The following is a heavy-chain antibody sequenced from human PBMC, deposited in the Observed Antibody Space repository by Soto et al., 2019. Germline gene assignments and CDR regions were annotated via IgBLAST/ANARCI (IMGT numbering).Heavy chain of an antibody. CDR3: ARVYSSSWYSVGMDV. J-gene: IGHJ6*02. V-gene: IGHV3-30-3*01. Sequence: QVQLVESGGGVVQPGRSLRLSCAASGFTFSSYAMHWVRQAPGKGLEWVAVISYDGSNKYYADSVKGRFTISRDNSKNTLYLQMNSLRAEDTAVYYCARVYSSSWYSVGMDVWGQGTTVIVSS. CDR2: ISYDGSNK. CDR1: GFTFSSYA. D-gene: IGHD6-13*01.